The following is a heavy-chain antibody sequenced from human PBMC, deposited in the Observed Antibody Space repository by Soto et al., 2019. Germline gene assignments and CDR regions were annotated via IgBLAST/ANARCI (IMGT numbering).Heavy chain of an antibody. CDR2: IYYSGST. V-gene: IGHV4-61*01. J-gene: IGHJ3*02. CDR3: ARDLNYGDAATDAYDI. CDR1: GGSVSSGSFY. Sequence: QVQLQESGPGLVKPSETLSLTCTVSGGSVSSGSFYWSWIRQPPGKGLEWIGDIYYSGSTNYNPFLQGPFALSLDTSKYQFSLKFTYVHAWDTALDYCARDLNYGDAATDAYDIWGQGTMVTVSS. D-gene: IGHD4-17*01.